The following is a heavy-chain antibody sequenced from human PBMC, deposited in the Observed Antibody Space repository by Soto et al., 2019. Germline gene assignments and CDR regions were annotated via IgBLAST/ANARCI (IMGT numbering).Heavy chain of an antibody. D-gene: IGHD4-17*01. J-gene: IGHJ4*02. CDR1: GGSISSYY. CDR2: IYYSGRT. Sequence: SETLSLTCTVSGGSISSYYWSWIRQPPGKGLEWIGYIYYSGRTNYNPSLKSRVTISVDTSKNQFSLKLTSVTAAETAVYYCARHPTVTEYYFDYWGQGTLVTVSS. V-gene: IGHV4-59*08. CDR3: ARHPTVTEYYFDY.